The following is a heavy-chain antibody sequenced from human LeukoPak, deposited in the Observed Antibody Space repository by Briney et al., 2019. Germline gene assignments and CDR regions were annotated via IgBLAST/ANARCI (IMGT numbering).Heavy chain of an antibody. CDR3: AKDIFEYSSSSDAFDI. Sequence: PGRSLRLSCAASGFTFDDYAMHWVRQAPGKGLEWVSGISWNSGSIGYADSVKGRFTISRDNAKNSLYLQMNSLRAEDTALYYCAKDIFEYSSSSDAFDIWGQGTMVTVSS. D-gene: IGHD6-6*01. J-gene: IGHJ3*02. V-gene: IGHV3-9*01. CDR2: ISWNSGSI. CDR1: GFTFDDYA.